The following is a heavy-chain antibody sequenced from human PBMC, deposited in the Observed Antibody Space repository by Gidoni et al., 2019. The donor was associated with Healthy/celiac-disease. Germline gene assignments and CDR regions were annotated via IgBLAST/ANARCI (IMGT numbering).Heavy chain of an antibody. CDR1: GFTFSSYG. J-gene: IGHJ4*02. CDR3: AKDLDGIASSGLDY. Sequence: QVQLVESGGGVVQPGRSLRLSCAASGFTFSSYGMHGVRQAPGQGLEWVAVISYDGSNKYYADSVKGRFTISRDNSKNTLYLQMNSLRAEDTAVYYCAKDLDGIASSGLDYWGQGTLVTVSS. CDR2: ISYDGSNK. D-gene: IGHD3-3*01. V-gene: IGHV3-30*18.